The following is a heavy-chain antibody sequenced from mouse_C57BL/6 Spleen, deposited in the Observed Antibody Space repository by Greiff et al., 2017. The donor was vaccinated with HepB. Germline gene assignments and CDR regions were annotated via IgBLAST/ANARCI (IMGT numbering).Heavy chain of an antibody. Sequence: VQLQQSGPELVKPGASVKISCKASGYSFTSYYIHWVKQRPGQGLEWIGWIYPGSGTTTYNEKFKGKATLTADKSSSTAYMQLSSLTSEDSAVYYCARGDYYGSSYKAWFAYWGQGTLVTVSA. CDR2: IYPGSGTT. CDR1: GYSFTSYY. D-gene: IGHD1-1*01. CDR3: ARGDYYGSSYKAWFAY. V-gene: IGHV1-66*01. J-gene: IGHJ3*01.